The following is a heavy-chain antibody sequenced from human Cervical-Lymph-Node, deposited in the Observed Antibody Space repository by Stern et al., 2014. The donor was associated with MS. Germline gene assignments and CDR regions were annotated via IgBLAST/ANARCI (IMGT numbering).Heavy chain of an antibody. V-gene: IGHV4-61*02. Sequence: VQLVESGPGLVKPSQTLSLTCSVSGDSISSGGYYWNWIRQPAGKGLEWIGRIYTTGSTTLNPSLDSRVTMSVDTSKNQFSLQLRSVTAADTAVYYCARDRQWLIDYWGQGTLVTVSS. CDR1: GDSISSGGYY. D-gene: IGHD6-19*01. CDR3: ARDRQWLIDY. J-gene: IGHJ4*02. CDR2: IYTTGST.